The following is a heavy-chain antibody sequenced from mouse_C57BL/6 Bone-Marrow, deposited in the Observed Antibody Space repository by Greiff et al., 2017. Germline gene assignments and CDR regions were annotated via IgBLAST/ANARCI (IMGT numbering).Heavy chain of an antibody. V-gene: IGHV5-9*01. CDR3: ARRGGRDY. J-gene: IGHJ2*01. Sequence: EVHLVESGGGLVKPGGSLKLSCAASGFTFSSYTMSWVRQTPEKRLEWVATISGGGGNTYYPDSVKGRFTISRDTAKNTLYLQMSSLRSEDTALYYCARRGGRDYWGQGTTLTVSS. CDR1: GFTFSSYT. CDR2: ISGGGGNT. D-gene: IGHD1-1*01.